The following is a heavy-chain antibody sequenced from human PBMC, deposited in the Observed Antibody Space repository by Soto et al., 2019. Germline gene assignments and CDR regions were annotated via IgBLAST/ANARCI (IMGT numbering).Heavy chain of an antibody. V-gene: IGHV4-31*03. Sequence: QVQLQESGPGLVKPSQTLSLICTVSGGSISSSTYYWSWIRQYPGQGLEWVGYIYYSGSTYYNPALKSRATISLVTSKNLVSLKLSSVTAADTAVYYCASPYGSGRTGDAFDFWGPGTTVTVSS. CDR3: ASPYGSGRTGDAFDF. CDR1: GGSISSSTYY. J-gene: IGHJ3*01. CDR2: IYYSGST. D-gene: IGHD3-10*01.